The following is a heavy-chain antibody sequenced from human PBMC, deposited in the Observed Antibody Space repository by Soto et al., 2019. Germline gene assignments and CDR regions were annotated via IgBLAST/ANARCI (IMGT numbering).Heavy chain of an antibody. Sequence: QVQLQESGPGLVQPSGTLSLTCAVSGDSITGDNWWSWVLQPPGKGLEWIGEIHHSGATNYNPSLKSRVTISVDKSKNQFSLKLNSVTAADTAMFYCATQGFYRMGVWGRGTTVTVSS. CDR2: IHHSGAT. CDR1: GDSITGDNW. CDR3: ATQGFYRMGV. J-gene: IGHJ6*02. V-gene: IGHV4-4*02.